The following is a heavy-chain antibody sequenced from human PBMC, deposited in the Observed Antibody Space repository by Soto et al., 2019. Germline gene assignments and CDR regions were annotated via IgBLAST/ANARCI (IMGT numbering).Heavy chain of an antibody. D-gene: IGHD2-2*01. CDR1: GFTFSSYG. CDR3: ARARGYCSSTSCYYYYGMDV. CDR2: IWYDGSNK. V-gene: IGHV3-33*01. J-gene: IGHJ6*02. Sequence: AGGSLRLSCAASGFTFSSYGMHWVRQAPGKGLEWGAVIWYDGSNKYYADSVKGRFTISRDNSKNTLYLQMNSLRAEDTAVYYCARARGYCSSTSCYYYYGMDVWGQGTTVTVSS.